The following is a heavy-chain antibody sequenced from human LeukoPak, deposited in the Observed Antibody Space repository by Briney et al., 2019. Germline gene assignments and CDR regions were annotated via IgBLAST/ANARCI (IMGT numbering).Heavy chain of an antibody. J-gene: IGHJ4*02. CDR1: GYTFTNYW. CDR2: FYPGDSDT. CDR3: AMTLVGSNLRFDY. V-gene: IGHV5-51*01. D-gene: IGHD1-26*01. Sequence: GESLKISCTTSGYTFTNYWVAWVRQMPGKGLEWMGFFYPGDSDTRYSPSFQGQVTISADKSISTAYLQWSSLKASDTAMYYCAMTLVGSNLRFDYWGQGTLVTVSS.